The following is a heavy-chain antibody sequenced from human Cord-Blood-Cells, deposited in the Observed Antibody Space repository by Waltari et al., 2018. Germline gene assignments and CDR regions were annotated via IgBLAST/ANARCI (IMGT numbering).Heavy chain of an antibody. Sequence: QVQLQESGPGLVKPSETLSLTCAVSGYSISSGYYWGWIRQPPGKGLEWIGSIYHSGGTYYNPSLKSRVTISVDTSKNQFSLKLSSVTAADTAVYYCARVVRRGSYYDYWGQGTLVTVSS. CDR1: GYSISSGYY. V-gene: IGHV4-38-2*01. CDR3: ARVVRRGSYYDY. D-gene: IGHD1-26*01. J-gene: IGHJ4*02. CDR2: IYHSGGT.